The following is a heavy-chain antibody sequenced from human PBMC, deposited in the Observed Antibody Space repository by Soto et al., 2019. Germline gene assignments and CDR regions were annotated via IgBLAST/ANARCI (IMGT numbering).Heavy chain of an antibody. J-gene: IGHJ4*02. CDR3: ARSSGTMVTSSRVIDF. CDR2: ISGDGDST. CDR1: EGTCVNYA. D-gene: IGHD4-17*01. Sequence: AASEGTCVNYARSRTRQNPKKELEWVSSISGDGDSTNYADSVKGRFTISRDKSKNTLYLQMHSLGGEDTAVYYCARSSGTMVTSSRVIDFWGQRTQVTVSS. V-gene: IGHV3-23*01.